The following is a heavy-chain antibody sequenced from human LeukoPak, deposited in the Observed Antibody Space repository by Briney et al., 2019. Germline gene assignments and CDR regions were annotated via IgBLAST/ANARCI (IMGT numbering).Heavy chain of an antibody. CDR2: ISVSGGST. CDR1: GFIFSTYV. Sequence: GGSLRLSCVASGFIFSTYVMSWIRQDPGKGLEWVSGISVSGGSTYYADSVKGRFTISRDNSKNTLYLQMNSLRAEDTAVYYCARGGVLLAGKKFDYWGQGILVTVSS. D-gene: IGHD6-13*01. J-gene: IGHJ4*02. CDR3: ARGGVLLAGKKFDY. V-gene: IGHV3-23*01.